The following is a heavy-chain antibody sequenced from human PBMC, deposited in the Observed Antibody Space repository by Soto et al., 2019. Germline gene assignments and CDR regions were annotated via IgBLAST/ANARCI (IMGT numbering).Heavy chain of an antibody. CDR2: IIPIFGTA. CDR3: ARFGGDIVVVPAALYYYYYGMDV. CDR1: GGTFSSYA. V-gene: IGHV1-69*01. D-gene: IGHD2-2*01. J-gene: IGHJ6*02. Sequence: QVQLVQSGAEVKKPGSSVKVSCKASGGTFSSYAISWVRQAPGQGLEWMGGIIPIFGTANYAQKFQGRVTITADESTITAYMELSSLRSEYTAVYYWARFGGDIVVVPAALYYYYYGMDVWGQGTTVTVSS.